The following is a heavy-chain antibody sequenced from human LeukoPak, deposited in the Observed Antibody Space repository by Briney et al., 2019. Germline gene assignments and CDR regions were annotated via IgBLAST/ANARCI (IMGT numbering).Heavy chain of an antibody. D-gene: IGHD5-18*01. V-gene: IGHV3-21*01. CDR1: GFTFSSYS. CDR2: ISSSSSYI. CDR3: ARERGSYGPTFDY. J-gene: IGHJ4*02. Sequence: GGSLRLSCAASGFTFSSYSMNWVRQAPGKGLEWVSSISSSSSYIYYADSVKGRFTIPRDNAKNSLYLQMNSLRAEDTAVYYCARERGSYGPTFDYWGQGTLVTVSS.